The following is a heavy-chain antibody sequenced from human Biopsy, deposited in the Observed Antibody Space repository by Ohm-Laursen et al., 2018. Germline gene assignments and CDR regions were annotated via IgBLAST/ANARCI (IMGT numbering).Heavy chain of an antibody. CDR3: ARGLSSGWYGYFDV. CDR2: IWYDGTNE. D-gene: IGHD6-19*01. J-gene: IGHJ2*01. Sequence: SLRLFCAVSGFTFGHYAMHWVRQAPGKGLEWISLIWYDGTNEDYADSVKGRFTISRGNSKNTLYLQINTLTLEDTAFYYCARGLSSGWYGYFDVWGRGTLVTVSS. CDR1: GFTFGHYA. V-gene: IGHV3-33*01.